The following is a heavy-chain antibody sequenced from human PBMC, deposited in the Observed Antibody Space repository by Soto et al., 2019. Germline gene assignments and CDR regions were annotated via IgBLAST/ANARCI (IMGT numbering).Heavy chain of an antibody. J-gene: IGHJ6*02. CDR3: AKSHYQTTKSKGPLGYYYGMDV. Sequence: GGSLRLSCAASGFTFSSYGMHWVRQAPGKGLEWVAVISYDGGNKYSTDSVKGRFTISRDNSKSTLYLQMNSLRAEDTAVYYCAKSHYQTTKSKGPLGYYYGMDVWGQGTTVTVSS. D-gene: IGHD7-27*01. CDR2: ISYDGGNK. V-gene: IGHV3-30*18. CDR1: GFTFSSYG.